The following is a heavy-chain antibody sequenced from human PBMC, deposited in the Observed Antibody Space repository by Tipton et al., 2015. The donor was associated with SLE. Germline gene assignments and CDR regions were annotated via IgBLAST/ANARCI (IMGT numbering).Heavy chain of an antibody. D-gene: IGHD4-17*01. CDR1: GFTFSSYS. V-gene: IGHV3-21*03. Sequence: LSLTCAASGFTFSSYSINWVRQAPGKGLEWVSSISSSSSYIYYADSVKGRFTISRDNAKNSLYLQMNSLRAEDTAVYYCARDPPMVTVTTYFDYWGQGTLVTVSS. CDR3: ARDPPMVTVTTYFDY. CDR2: ISSSSSYI. J-gene: IGHJ4*02.